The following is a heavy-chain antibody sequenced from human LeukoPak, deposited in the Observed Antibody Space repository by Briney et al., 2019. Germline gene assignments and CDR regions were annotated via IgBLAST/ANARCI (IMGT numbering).Heavy chain of an antibody. D-gene: IGHD2-2*01. Sequence: SETLSLTCAVYGGSFSSYYWSWVRQPPGKGLEWVGEIKNSGSTNYNPSLKSRVTISVDTSKNQFSLKMSSVTAADTAVYYCARGDCSSTSCRKFPHAQFDYWGQGTLVTVSS. CDR3: ARGDCSSTSCRKFPHAQFDY. CDR1: GGSFSSYY. V-gene: IGHV4-34*01. CDR2: IKNSGST. J-gene: IGHJ4*02.